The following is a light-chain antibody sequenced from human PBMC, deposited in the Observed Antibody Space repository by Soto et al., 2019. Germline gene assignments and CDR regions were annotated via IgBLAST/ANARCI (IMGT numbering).Light chain of an antibody. Sequence: EIILTQSPGTLSLSPRERATLSCRASRTVSSNYLAWYQQKPGQAPRLLINGASIRATGISDRFRGSGSGTDFTLTISSLEPEDFEVYYCQQYCSSLFYTFGQGTRLEMK. CDR1: RTVSSNY. V-gene: IGKV3-20*01. J-gene: IGKJ2*01. CDR3: QQYCSSLFYT. CDR2: GAS.